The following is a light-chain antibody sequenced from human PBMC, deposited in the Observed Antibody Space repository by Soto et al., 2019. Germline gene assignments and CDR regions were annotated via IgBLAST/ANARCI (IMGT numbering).Light chain of an antibody. CDR1: SSDVGGYNY. CDR2: DVS. V-gene: IGLV2-14*01. Sequence: QSVLTQPASVSGSPGQSITISCTGTSSDVGGYNYVSWYQQHPGKAPKLMIYDVSNRPSGVSNRFSGSKSGNTASLTISGLQAEDEADYYSSSYTSSSSMVFGTATKVTVL. J-gene: IGLJ1*01. CDR3: SSYTSSSSMV.